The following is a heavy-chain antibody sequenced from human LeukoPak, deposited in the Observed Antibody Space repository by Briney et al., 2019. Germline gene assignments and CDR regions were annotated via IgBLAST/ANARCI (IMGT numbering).Heavy chain of an antibody. V-gene: IGHV3-53*01. J-gene: IGHJ4*02. Sequence: GGSLRLSCAASGFTVSSNYMSWVRQAPGKGLEWVSVIYSGGSTYYADSVKGRFTISRDNSKNTLYLQMNSLRAEDTAVYYCARDRLPSDQDDFDYWGQGILVTVSS. D-gene: IGHD3-3*01. CDR1: GFTVSSNY. CDR3: ARDRLPSDQDDFDY. CDR2: IYSGGST.